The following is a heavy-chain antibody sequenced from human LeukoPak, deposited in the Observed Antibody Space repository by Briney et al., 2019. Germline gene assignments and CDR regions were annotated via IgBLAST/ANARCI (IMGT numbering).Heavy chain of an antibody. D-gene: IGHD3-10*01. CDR3: ARTGSYYYYYMDV. J-gene: IGHJ6*03. CDR1: GGSFSGYY. V-gene: IGHV4-34*01. CDR2: INHSGST. Sequence: SETLSLTCAVYGGSFSGYYWSWIRQPPGKGLEWIGEINHSGSTNYNPSLESRVTISVDTSKNQFSLKLSSVTAADTAVYYCARTGSYYYYYMDVWGKGTTVTVSS.